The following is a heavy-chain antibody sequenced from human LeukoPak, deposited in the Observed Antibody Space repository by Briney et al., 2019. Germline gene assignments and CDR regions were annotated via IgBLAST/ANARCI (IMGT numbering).Heavy chain of an antibody. CDR2: INHSGST. CDR3: ALHYYYYSYYMDV. CDR1: GGSFSGYY. V-gene: IGHV4-34*01. Sequence: PSETLSLTCAVYGGSFSGYYWSWIRQPPGKGLEWIGEINHSGSTNYNPSLKSRVTISVDTSKNQFSLKLSSVTAADTAVYYCALHYYYYSYYMDVWGKGTTVTVSS. J-gene: IGHJ6*03.